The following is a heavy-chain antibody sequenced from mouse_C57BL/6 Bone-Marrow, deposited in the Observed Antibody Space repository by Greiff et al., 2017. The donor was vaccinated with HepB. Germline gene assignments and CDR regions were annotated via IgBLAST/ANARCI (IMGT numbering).Heavy chain of an antibody. D-gene: IGHD2-2*01. V-gene: IGHV2-2*01. CDR2: IWSGGST. Sequence: QVQLKESGPGLVQPSQSLSITCTVSGFSLTSYGVHWVRQSPGKGLEWLGVIWSGGSTVYNAAFISRLSISKDNSKSQVFFKMTSLQADDTAIYYCASPSTMVTTGFAYWGQGTLVTVSA. J-gene: IGHJ3*01. CDR3: ASPSTMVTTGFAY. CDR1: GFSLTSYG.